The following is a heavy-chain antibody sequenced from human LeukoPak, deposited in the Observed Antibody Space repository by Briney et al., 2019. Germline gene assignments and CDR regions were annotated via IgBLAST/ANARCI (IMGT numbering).Heavy chain of an antibody. V-gene: IGHV4-59*08. D-gene: IGHD3-22*01. CDR1: GDSIRSYY. J-gene: IGHJ4*02. CDR3: ARAYYYDSSGYPSNKYYFDY. Sequence: SETLSLTCTVSGDSIRSYYWSWIRQPPGKGLEWIGYIYYSGSTNYNPSLKSRVTISVDTSKNQFSLKLSSVTAADTAVYYCARAYYYDSSGYPSNKYYFDYWGQGTLVTVSS. CDR2: IYYSGST.